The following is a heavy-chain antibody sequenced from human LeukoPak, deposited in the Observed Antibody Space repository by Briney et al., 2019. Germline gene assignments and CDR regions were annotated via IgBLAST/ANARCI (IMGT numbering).Heavy chain of an antibody. CDR2: IKSKMYGGMI. J-gene: IGHJ6*02. CDR1: GFTFGDDA. CDR3: GLDRVRLAPIPHYIGMHV. D-gene: IGHD2-21*01. Sequence: GGALRLSCATSGFTFGDDAVTWVRQAPGEGLGWVAFIKSKMYGGMIEYATSVKGRFTISSDDSGSIGYLQITSLKTEDTGVYYCGLDRVRLAPIPHYIGMHVWGQGTTVTVSS. V-gene: IGHV3-49*04.